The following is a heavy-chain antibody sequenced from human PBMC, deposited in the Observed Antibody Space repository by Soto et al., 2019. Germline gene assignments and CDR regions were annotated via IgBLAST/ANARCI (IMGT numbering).Heavy chain of an antibody. J-gene: IGHJ4*02. D-gene: IGHD3-16*01. Sequence: SETLSLTCTVSGGSISSGGYYCSWIRQHPGKGLEWIGYIYYSGSTYYNPSLKSRVSISVDTSKNQFSLNLSSVTAADTAVYYCALRLGDPGRLYFDYWGQGTLVTVSS. CDR2: IYYSGST. CDR3: ALRLGDPGRLYFDY. CDR1: GGSISSGGYY. V-gene: IGHV4-31*03.